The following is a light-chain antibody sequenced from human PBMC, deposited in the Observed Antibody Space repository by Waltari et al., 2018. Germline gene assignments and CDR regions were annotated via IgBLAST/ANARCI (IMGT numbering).Light chain of an antibody. CDR1: QSVSSN. CDR2: GAS. J-gene: IGKJ1*01. V-gene: IGKV3-15*01. CDR3: QQYNNWRT. Sequence: EIVMTQSPATLSVSPGERATLSCRASQSVSSNLAGYQQRPGQPPRLLIYGASTRATGIPARFSGSGSGTEFTLTISSLQSEDFAVYYCQQYNNWRTFGQGTKVEIK.